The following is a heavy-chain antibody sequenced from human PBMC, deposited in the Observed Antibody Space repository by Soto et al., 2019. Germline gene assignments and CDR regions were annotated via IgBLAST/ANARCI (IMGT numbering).Heavy chain of an antibody. J-gene: IGHJ5*02. CDR2: ISAYDGKT. Sequence: AAVKVSCEISGYTFNTYGINWVRQAPGQGLELMGWISAYDGKTTYAEKFQGRVTMTTDTSTSTAYMELRSLRSDDTAIYYCARDPHEFWTSYWFDPWGQGIWVTVS. D-gene: IGHD3-3*01. V-gene: IGHV1-18*01. CDR3: ARDPHEFWTSYWFDP. CDR1: GYTFNTYG.